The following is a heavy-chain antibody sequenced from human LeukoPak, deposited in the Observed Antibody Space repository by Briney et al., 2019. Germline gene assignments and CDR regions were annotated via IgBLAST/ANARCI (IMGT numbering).Heavy chain of an antibody. J-gene: IGHJ6*02. CDR2: IRYDGSNK. Sequence: GGSLRLSCAASGFSFSNYGMHWARQAPGKGLEWVSFIRYDGSNKYYADSVKGQFTISRDNSKNTVYPQLNSLRAEDTAVYFCAKDDWDCSGGSCPSYYYAMEVWGQGPRSPSP. D-gene: IGHD2-15*01. CDR3: AKDDWDCSGGSCPSYYYAMEV. V-gene: IGHV3-30*02. CDR1: GFSFSNYG.